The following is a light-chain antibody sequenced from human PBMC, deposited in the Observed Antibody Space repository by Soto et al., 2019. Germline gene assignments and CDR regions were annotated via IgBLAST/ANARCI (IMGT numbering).Light chain of an antibody. J-gene: IGKJ5*01. CDR3: QQSYSTPA. CDR2: AAS. Sequence: QSTSSLSASVGDRITITCRASQSISRYLNWYQQKPGKATKLLIYAASSLQSGVPSRFSGSGSGTDFTLTISSLQPEDFATYYCQQSYSTPAFGQGTRLEIK. CDR1: QSISRY. V-gene: IGKV1-39*01.